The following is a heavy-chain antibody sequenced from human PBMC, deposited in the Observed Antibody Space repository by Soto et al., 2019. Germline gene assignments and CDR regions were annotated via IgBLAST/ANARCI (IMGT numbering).Heavy chain of an antibody. Sequence: QLVESGGGLVQPGGSLRLACAGSGFRVSDYWMHWVRQAPGKGLVWVSRVSNEGSKEYADFVKGRFTLSKDKAKNTLYLEMDSLSVEDTALYYCTATPRNGMGVWGQGTKVTVAS. J-gene: IGHJ6*02. CDR3: TATPRNGMGV. CDR1: GFRVSDYW. V-gene: IGHV3-74*01. CDR2: VSNEGSK.